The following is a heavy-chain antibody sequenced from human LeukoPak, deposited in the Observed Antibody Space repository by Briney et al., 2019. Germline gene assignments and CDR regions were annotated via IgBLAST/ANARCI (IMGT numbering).Heavy chain of an antibody. CDR1: GFTFSIYW. CDR2: INSDGSST. D-gene: IGHD1-1*01. Sequence: GGSLRLSCAASGFTFSIYWMHWVRQAPGKGVVWVTRINSDGSSTSYADSVKGRFTTSRDNAKNTLYLQMNSLRAEDTAVYYCARGSTDYFDYWGQGTLVTVSS. J-gene: IGHJ4*02. V-gene: IGHV3-74*01. CDR3: ARGSTDYFDY.